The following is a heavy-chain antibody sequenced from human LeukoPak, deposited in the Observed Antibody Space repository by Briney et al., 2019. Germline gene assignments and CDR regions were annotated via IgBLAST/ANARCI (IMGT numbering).Heavy chain of an antibody. V-gene: IGHV3-48*01. Sequence: GGSLRLSCAASRFTFSDSSMNWVRQAPGKGLEWVSYISSTSTIIYYADFVKGRFIISRDNSKNTLYLQMNSLRAEDTALYYCARATVAGTGFDPWGQGTLVTVSS. CDR2: ISSTSTII. J-gene: IGHJ5*02. D-gene: IGHD6-19*01. CDR3: ARATVAGTGFDP. CDR1: RFTFSDSS.